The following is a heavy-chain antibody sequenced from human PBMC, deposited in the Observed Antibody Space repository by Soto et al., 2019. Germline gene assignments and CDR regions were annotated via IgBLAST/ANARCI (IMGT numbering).Heavy chain of an antibody. CDR1: GGTFSSYT. Sequence: SVKISCKASGGTFSSYTIXWVRQAPGQGLEWMGRIIPILGIANYAQKFQGRVTITADKSTSTAYMELSSLRSEDTAVYYCARGLGYEHYFDYWGQGTLVTVSS. V-gene: IGHV1-69*02. CDR3: ARGLGYEHYFDY. J-gene: IGHJ4*02. D-gene: IGHD3-16*01. CDR2: IIPILGIA.